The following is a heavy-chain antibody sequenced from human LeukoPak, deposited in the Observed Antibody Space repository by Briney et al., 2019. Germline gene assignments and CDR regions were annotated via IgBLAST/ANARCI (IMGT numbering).Heavy chain of an antibody. Sequence: GASVKVSCKASGYTFTGYYMHWVRQAPGQGLEWMGWINPNSGGTNYARKFQGGVTVTRDTSISTAYMELSRLRSDDTAVYYCARVIAVAGNWFDPWGQGTLVTVSS. J-gene: IGHJ5*02. D-gene: IGHD6-19*01. CDR2: INPNSGGT. V-gene: IGHV1-2*02. CDR3: ARVIAVAGNWFDP. CDR1: GYTFTGYY.